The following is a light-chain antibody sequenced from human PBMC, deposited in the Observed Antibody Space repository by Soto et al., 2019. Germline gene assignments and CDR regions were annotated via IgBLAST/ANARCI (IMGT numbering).Light chain of an antibody. J-gene: IGLJ1*01. CDR3: SSFTTSRLYV. CDR2: GVR. Sequence: QSVLTQPTSVSGSPGQSIAIPCTGNGNDIGAYDYVSWYQQHPGKAPRLLIHGVRNRPPGISSRFSGFKSGLTASLTISGPQAEDEADYYCSSFTTSRLYVFGPGTKVTVL. V-gene: IGLV2-14*01. CDR1: GNDIGAYDY.